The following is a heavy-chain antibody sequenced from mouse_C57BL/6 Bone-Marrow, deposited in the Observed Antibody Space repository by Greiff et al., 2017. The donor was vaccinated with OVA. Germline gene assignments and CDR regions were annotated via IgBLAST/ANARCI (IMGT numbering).Heavy chain of an antibody. D-gene: IGHD2-12*01. CDR1: GFTFSSYA. CDR2: ISDGGSYT. CDR3: ARDDYTYAMYY. V-gene: IGHV5-4*01. Sequence: EVKVVESGGGLVKPGGSLKLSCAASGFTFSSYAMSWVRQTPEKRLEWVATISDGGSYTYYPDNVKGRFTISRDNAKNNLYLQMSHLKSEDTAMYYCARDDYTYAMYYWGQGTSVTVSS. J-gene: IGHJ4*01.